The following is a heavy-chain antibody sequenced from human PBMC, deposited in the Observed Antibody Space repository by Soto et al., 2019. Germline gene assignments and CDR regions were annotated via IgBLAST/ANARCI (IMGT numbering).Heavy chain of an antibody. D-gene: IGHD3-10*01. V-gene: IGHV4-34*01. Sequence: SETLSLTCAVYGGSFSGYYWSWIRQPPGKGLEWIGEINHSGSTNYNPSLKSRVTISVDTSRNQFSLRLSSVTAADTAVYYCAREKLLWFGTRYYYYGMDVWGQGTTVTVSS. CDR2: INHSGST. CDR3: AREKLLWFGTRYYYYGMDV. J-gene: IGHJ6*02. CDR1: GGSFSGYY.